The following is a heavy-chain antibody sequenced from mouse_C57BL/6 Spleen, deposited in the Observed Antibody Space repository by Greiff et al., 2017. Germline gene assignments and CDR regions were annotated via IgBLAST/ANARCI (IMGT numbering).Heavy chain of an antibody. V-gene: IGHV5-4*01. CDR3: ARDRGYYDYDHWYFDV. CDR2: ISDGGSYT. CDR1: GFTFSSYA. J-gene: IGHJ1*03. D-gene: IGHD2-4*01. Sequence: EVKLVESGGGLVKPGGSLKLSCAASGFTFSSYAMSWVRQTPEKRLEWVATISDGGSYTYYPDNVKGRFTISRDNAKNNLYLQMSHLKSEDTAMYYCARDRGYYDYDHWYFDVWGTGTTVTVSS.